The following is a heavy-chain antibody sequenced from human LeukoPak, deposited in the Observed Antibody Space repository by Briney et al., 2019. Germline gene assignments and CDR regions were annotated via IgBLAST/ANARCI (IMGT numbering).Heavy chain of an antibody. J-gene: IGHJ4*02. D-gene: IGHD3-10*02. V-gene: IGHV3-23*01. CDR1: GFTFNTYG. CDR2: ITSSGGST. CDR3: ARDLCWGCFDD. Sequence: GGSLRLSCAASGFTFNTYGMTWVRQAPGRGLEWVSAITSSGGSTYYGDSVKGRFTISRDNSRNTLYLQMNSLRVDETAVYYCARDLCWGCFDDWGQGNLVTVSS.